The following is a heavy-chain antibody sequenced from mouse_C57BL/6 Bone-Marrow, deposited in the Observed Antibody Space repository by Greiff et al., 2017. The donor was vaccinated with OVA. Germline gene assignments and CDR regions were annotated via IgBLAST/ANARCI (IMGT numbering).Heavy chain of an antibody. CDR2: IHPNSGST. CDR3: ANYYGRSYVWFAY. J-gene: IGHJ3*01. D-gene: IGHD1-1*01. CDR1: GYTFTSYW. V-gene: IGHV1-64*01. Sequence: QVQLQQPGAELVKPGASVKLSCKASGYTFTSYWMHWVTQRPGQGLEWIGMIHPNSGSTNYNEKVKSKSTLTVDKSSSTAYMQLSSLTSEDSAVYYCANYYGRSYVWFAYWGQGTLVTVSA.